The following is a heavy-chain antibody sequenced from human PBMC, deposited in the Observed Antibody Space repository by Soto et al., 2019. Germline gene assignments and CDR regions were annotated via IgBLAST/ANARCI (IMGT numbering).Heavy chain of an antibody. CDR2: IWYDGSNK. CDR3: ANDRSGGSLDY. V-gene: IGHV3-33*06. J-gene: IGHJ4*02. D-gene: IGHD2-15*01. CDR1: GFTFSSYG. Sequence: QVQLVESGGGVVQPGRSLRLSCAASGFTFSSYGMHWVRQAPGKGLEWVAVIWYDGSNKYYADSVKGRFTISRDNSKNTPYLQMNSLRAEDTAVYYCANDRSGGSLDYWGQGTLVTVSS.